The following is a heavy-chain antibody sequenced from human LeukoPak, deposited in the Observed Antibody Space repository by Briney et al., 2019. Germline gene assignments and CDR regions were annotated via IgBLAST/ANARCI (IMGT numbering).Heavy chain of an antibody. D-gene: IGHD2-2*01. J-gene: IGHJ5*02. CDR1: GYTFTSYY. V-gene: IGHV1-46*01. CDR3: AREGGYCSSTSCYGFDP. CDR2: INPSGGST. Sequence: ASVKVSCKASGYTFTSYYMHWVRQAPGQGLEWMGIINPSGGSTSYAQKFQGRVTMTRDTSTSTAYMELSSLSSEDTAVYYCAREGGYCSSTSCYGFDPWGQGTLVTVSS.